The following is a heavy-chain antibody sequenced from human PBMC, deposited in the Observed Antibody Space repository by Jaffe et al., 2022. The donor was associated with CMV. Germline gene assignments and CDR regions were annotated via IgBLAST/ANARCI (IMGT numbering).Heavy chain of an antibody. J-gene: IGHJ6*02. CDR2: IRSKAYGGTT. CDR3: TREGAYYYGSGSYDSYYYYGMDV. CDR1: GFTFGDYA. Sequence: EVQLVESGGGLVKPGRSLRLSCTASGFTFGDYAMSWFRQAPGKGLEWVGFIRSKAYGGTTEYAASVKGRFTISRDDSKSIAYLQMNSLKTEDTAVYYCTREGAYYYGSGSYDSYYYYGMDVWGQGTTVTVSS. V-gene: IGHV3-49*05. D-gene: IGHD3-10*01.